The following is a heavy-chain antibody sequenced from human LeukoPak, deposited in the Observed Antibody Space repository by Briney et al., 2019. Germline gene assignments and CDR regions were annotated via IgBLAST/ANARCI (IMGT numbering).Heavy chain of an antibody. CDR1: GFTFSSYG. Sequence: GGSLRLSCAASGFTFSSYGMHWVRQAPGKGLEWVAVISYDGSNKYYADSVKGRFTISRDNSKNTLYLQMNSLRAEDTAVYYCAKDNRLKKYGGQRFYFDYWGQGTLVTVSS. CDR2: ISYDGSNK. CDR3: AKDNRLKKYGGQRFYFDY. D-gene: IGHD4-23*01. V-gene: IGHV3-30*18. J-gene: IGHJ4*02.